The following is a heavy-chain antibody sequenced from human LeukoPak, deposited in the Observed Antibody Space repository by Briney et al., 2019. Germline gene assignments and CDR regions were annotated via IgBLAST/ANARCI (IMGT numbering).Heavy chain of an antibody. V-gene: IGHV1-3*01. CDR2: INAGNGNT. CDR3: ARDDASRKTFDY. J-gene: IGHJ4*02. Sequence: ASVKVSCKASGYTFTSYAMHWVRQAPGQRLEWMGWINAGNGNTKYSQKFQGRVTITRDTSASTAYMELSSLRSEDTAVYYCARDDASRKTFDYWGQGTLVTVSS. D-gene: IGHD2-2*01. CDR1: GYTFTSYA.